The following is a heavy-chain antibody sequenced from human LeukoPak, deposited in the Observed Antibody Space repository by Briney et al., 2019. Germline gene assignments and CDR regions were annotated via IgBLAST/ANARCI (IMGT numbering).Heavy chain of an antibody. D-gene: IGHD1-7*01. V-gene: IGHV1-18*01. CDR3: ARETGTTVSPDY. CDR2: ISAYNGNT. J-gene: IGHJ4*02. Sequence: ASVKVSCKACGYTFTSYGISWVRQAPGQGLEWMGWISAYNGNTSYAQKLQGRVTMTTDTSTSTAYMELRSLRSDDTAVYYCARETGTTVSPDYWGQGTLVTVSS. CDR1: GYTFTSYG.